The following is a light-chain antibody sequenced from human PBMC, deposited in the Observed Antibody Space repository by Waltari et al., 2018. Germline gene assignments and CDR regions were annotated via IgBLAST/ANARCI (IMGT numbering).Light chain of an antibody. CDR2: NNY. V-gene: IGLV1-44*01. J-gene: IGLJ3*02. CDR3: VTWDDSLNGWV. Sequence: QSVVTQSPSASGAPGQRVTISCSGRHSNIGRNTVDWYQQLPGTAPNLLIFNNYPRPSGVPDRFSASKSGTSASLAISGLQSEDEAEYYCVTWDDSLNGWVFGGGTKLAVV. CDR1: HSNIGRNT.